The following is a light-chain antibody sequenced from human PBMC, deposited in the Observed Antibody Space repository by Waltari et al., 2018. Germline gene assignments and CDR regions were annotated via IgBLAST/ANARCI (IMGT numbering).Light chain of an antibody. CDR1: SSDVGGYKY. CDR3: CSYAGSYTLV. V-gene: IGLV2-11*01. Sequence: QSALTQPRSVSGSPGQSVTISCTGTSSDVGGYKYVSWYQQHPRKAPKLMIYDVNKRPSGVPDRFSGSKSGNTASLTISGLQAEDEADYYCCSYAGSYTLVFGSGTRLTVL. J-gene: IGLJ3*02. CDR2: DVN.